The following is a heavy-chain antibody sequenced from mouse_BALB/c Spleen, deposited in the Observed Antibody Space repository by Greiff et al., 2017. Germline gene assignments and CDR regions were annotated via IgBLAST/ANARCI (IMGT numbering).Heavy chain of an antibody. V-gene: IGHV5-6-4*01. CDR3: TRVDDGYLDY. J-gene: IGHJ2*01. CDR2: ISSGGSYT. D-gene: IGHD2-3*01. CDR1: GFTFSSYT. Sequence: DVQLQESGGGLVKPGGSLKLSCAASGFTFSSYTMSWVRQTPEKRLEWVATISSGGSYTYYPDSVKGRFTISRDNAKNTLYLQMSSLKSEDTAMYYCTRVDDGYLDYWGQGTTLTVSS.